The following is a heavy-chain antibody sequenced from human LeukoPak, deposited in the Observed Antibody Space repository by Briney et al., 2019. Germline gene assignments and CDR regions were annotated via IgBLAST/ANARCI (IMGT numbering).Heavy chain of an antibody. D-gene: IGHD1-26*01. CDR2: INPKRGGT. CDR3: AREVGGRHFRYYFVH. J-gene: IGHJ4*02. V-gene: IGHV1-2*02. Sequence: ASVKVSCMASVYTFTIYGISWVRQAPGQGLEWMGWINPKRGGTNYAQNCQGSVTMTRDTSISTGYMELTTLKSDDTPGFYCAREVGGRHFRYYFVHWGQGNLVTVSS. CDR1: VYTFTIYG.